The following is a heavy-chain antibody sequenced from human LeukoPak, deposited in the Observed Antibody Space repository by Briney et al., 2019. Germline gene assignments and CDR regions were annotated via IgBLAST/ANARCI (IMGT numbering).Heavy chain of an antibody. Sequence: SETLSLTCTVSGGSIGSYSWSWIRQPPGKGLEWIGYIYYTGSTNYNPSLKSRVTVSVDTSKNQFSLKLSSVTAADTAVYYCARHQNYYGSGSYPDYWGQGTLVTVSS. J-gene: IGHJ4*02. D-gene: IGHD3-10*01. CDR3: ARHQNYYGSGSYPDY. V-gene: IGHV4-59*08. CDR2: IYYTGST. CDR1: GGSIGSYS.